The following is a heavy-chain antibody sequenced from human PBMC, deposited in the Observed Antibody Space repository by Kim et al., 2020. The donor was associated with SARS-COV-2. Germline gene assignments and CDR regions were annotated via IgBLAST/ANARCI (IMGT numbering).Heavy chain of an antibody. CDR3: ARVELELPDYFDY. D-gene: IGHD1-7*01. Sequence: YSQKFQGRVTITRDTTASTAYMELSSLRSEDTAVYYCARVELELPDYFDYWGQGTLVTVSS. V-gene: IGHV1-3*01. J-gene: IGHJ4*02.